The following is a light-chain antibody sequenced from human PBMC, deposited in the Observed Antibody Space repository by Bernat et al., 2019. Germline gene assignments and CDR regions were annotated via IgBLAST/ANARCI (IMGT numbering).Light chain of an antibody. V-gene: IGKV3-20*01. Sequence: EIVLTQSPGTLSLSPGDRATLSCRASQSVSSSYLAWYQQKLAQAPRLLIYGASSRATGIPDRFSGSGSGTDFTLTISRLEPEDFAVYYCQQYGSSFTFGPGTKVDIK. CDR2: GAS. CDR3: QQYGSSFT. CDR1: QSVSSSY. J-gene: IGKJ3*01.